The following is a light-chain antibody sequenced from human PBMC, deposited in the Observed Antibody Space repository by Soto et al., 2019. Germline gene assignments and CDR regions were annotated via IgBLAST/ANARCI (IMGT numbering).Light chain of an antibody. J-gene: IGKJ5*01. V-gene: IGKV1-33*01. CDR2: DAS. CDR1: QDITKY. CDR3: QHYANLPIT. Sequence: DIQMTQSPSSLHASVEDRVTITFQASQDITKYLNWYQQKPGKAPKLLIYDASNLEIGVPSRFSGSGSGTDFTFTISTLQPEDVATYYCQHYANLPITFGQGTRLEI.